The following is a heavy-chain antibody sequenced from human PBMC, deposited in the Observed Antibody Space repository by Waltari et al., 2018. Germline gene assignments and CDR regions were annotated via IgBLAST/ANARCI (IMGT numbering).Heavy chain of an antibody. D-gene: IGHD3-10*01. J-gene: IGHJ6*02. Sequence: QVQLQESGPGLVTPSETLSLTCTVSGGSISSYYWSWIRQPPGKGLEWIGYIYYSGSTNYNPSLKSRVTISVDTSKNQFSLKLSSVTAADTAVYYCARDEYNGSGADYYYGMDVWGQGTTVTVSS. CDR1: GGSISSYY. CDR3: ARDEYNGSGADYYYGMDV. V-gene: IGHV4-59*01. CDR2: IYYSGST.